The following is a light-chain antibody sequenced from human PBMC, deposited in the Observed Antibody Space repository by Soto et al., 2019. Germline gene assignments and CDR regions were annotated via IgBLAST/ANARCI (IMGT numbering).Light chain of an antibody. CDR3: AAWDDSLNGYV. CDR2: SNN. J-gene: IGLJ1*01. CDR1: SSNIGSNT. Sequence: QSVLTQPPSASGTPGQRVTISCSGGSSNIGSNTVNWFQQLPRTAPKLLIYSNNQRPSGVPDRFSGSKSGTSASLAISGLQSEDEADYYCAAWDDSLNGYVFGTGTKLTVL. V-gene: IGLV1-44*01.